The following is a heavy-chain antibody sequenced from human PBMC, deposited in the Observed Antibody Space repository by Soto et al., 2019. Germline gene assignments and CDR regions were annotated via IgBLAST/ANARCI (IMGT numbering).Heavy chain of an antibody. CDR1: GYTFTGQY. CDR2: INPNSGDT. Sequence: ASVKVSCKASGYTFTGQYMHWVRQAPGQGLEWMGWINPNSGDTNYAQKFQGRVTMTRDTSIGTAYMELSSLRSNDTAIYYCARESSGITLYGMDVWGQGTTVTVSS. V-gene: IGHV1-2*02. CDR3: ARESSGITLYGMDV. D-gene: IGHD1-7*01. J-gene: IGHJ6*02.